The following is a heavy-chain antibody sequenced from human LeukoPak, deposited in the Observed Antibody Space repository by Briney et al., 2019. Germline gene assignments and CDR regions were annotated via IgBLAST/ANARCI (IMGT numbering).Heavy chain of an antibody. Sequence: SETLSLTCTVSGYSISSGYYWGWIRQPPGKGLEWIGSIYHSGSTYYNPSLQNRATISIDTSKNQFSLKLSSVTAADTAVYYCARDSGIAAAGDAFDIWGQGTMVTVSS. CDR2: IYHSGST. CDR3: ARDSGIAAAGDAFDI. D-gene: IGHD6-13*01. V-gene: IGHV4-38-2*02. J-gene: IGHJ3*02. CDR1: GYSISSGYY.